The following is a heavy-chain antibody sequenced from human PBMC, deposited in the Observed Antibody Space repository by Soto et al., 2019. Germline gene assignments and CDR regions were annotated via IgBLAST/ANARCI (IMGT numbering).Heavy chain of an antibody. CDR1: RPSIHSLSTGSY. V-gene: IGHV4-31*03. CDR3: ASGHDAYKVRY. D-gene: IGHD1-1*01. CDR2: IYYTGNT. Sequence: TLSLTCPLHRPSIHSLSTGSYWTWIRQLPGKGLEWIGYIYYTGNTYYNPSLKSRPTISIDTSENQFSLKLTSVTAADTAVYFCASGHDAYKVRYWGQG. J-gene: IGHJ4*02.